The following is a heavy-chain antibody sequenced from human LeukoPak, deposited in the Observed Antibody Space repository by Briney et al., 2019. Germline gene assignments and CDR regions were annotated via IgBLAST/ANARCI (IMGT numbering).Heavy chain of an antibody. V-gene: IGHV4-59*08. CDR3: ARQGIDAFDI. CDR1: GGPISSHY. J-gene: IGHJ3*02. CDR2: IYYTGTR. Sequence: TSETLSLTCTVSGGPISSHYWSWIRQPPGKGLEWIAYIYYTGTRNYNPSLKSRVTISVDTSKNQISLRLSSVTAADTAVYYCARQGIDAFDIWGQGTLVTVSS.